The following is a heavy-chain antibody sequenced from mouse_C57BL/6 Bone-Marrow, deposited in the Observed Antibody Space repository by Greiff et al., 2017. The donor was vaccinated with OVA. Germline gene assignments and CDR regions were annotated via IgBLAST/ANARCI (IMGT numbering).Heavy chain of an antibody. Sequence: VKLMESGAELVRPGTSVKVSCKASGYAFTNYLIEWVKQRPGQGLEWIGVINPGSGGTNYNEKFKGKATLTADKSSSTAYMQLSSLTSEDSAVYFCARRQLGFDYWGQGTTLTVSS. J-gene: IGHJ2*01. V-gene: IGHV1-54*01. CDR1: GYAFTNYL. CDR2: INPGSGGT. D-gene: IGHD4-1*02. CDR3: ARRQLGFDY.